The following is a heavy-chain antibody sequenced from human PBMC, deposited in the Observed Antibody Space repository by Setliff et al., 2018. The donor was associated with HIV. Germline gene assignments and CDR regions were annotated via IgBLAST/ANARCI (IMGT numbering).Heavy chain of an antibody. D-gene: IGHD7-27*01. CDR3: ARIPTGGAFDI. Sequence: ASVKVSCKASGGTFTNSAIGWVRQAPGQGLEWMGAIVPILGIANSAQKLQGRVTITTDESTNTAYMELSSLRSEDTAVYYCARIPTGGAFDIWGQGTVVTVSS. J-gene: IGHJ3*02. V-gene: IGHV1-69*10. CDR2: IVPILGIA. CDR1: GGTFTNSA.